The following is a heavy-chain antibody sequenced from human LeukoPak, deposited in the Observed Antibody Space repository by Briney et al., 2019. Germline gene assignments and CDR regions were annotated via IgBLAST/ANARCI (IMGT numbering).Heavy chain of an antibody. J-gene: IGHJ3*02. D-gene: IGHD3-16*01. CDR1: GFTFSRYD. CDR2: IGTAGER. V-gene: IGHV3-13*04. CDR3: ARWGTTGFWAFDI. Sequence: PGGSLRLSCAASGFTFSRYDMHWVRQATGKGLEWVSAIGTAGERYYPDSVKGRFTISRENAKNSLYLQMNSLRAGDTAVYYCARWGTTGFWAFDIWGQGTMVTVYS.